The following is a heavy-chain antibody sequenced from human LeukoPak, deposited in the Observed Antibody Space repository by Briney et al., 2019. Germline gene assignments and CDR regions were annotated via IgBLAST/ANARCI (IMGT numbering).Heavy chain of an antibody. D-gene: IGHD6-6*01. CDR3: ADSSIAAPGAFDI. J-gene: IGHJ3*02. V-gene: IGHV1-69*05. Sequence: ATVKVSCKASGGTFSSYAISWVRQAPGQGLEWMGRIIPIFGTANYAQKFQGRATITTDESTSTAYMELSSLRSEDTAVYYCADSSIAAPGAFDIWGQGTMVTVSS. CDR2: IIPIFGTA. CDR1: GGTFSSYA.